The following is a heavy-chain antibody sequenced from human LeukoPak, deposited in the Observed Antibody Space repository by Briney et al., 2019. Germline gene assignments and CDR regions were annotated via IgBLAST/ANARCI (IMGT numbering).Heavy chain of an antibody. J-gene: IGHJ4*02. Sequence: SVKLSCKASGYTFTSSDINWVRQATGQGLEWMGWRNPNSGNTGNAKKLPGRVIITRNTSISTAYMELSSLRSEDTAVYYCSRGPAATHYSYYFDYGGQGTLVTVSS. CDR1: GYTFTSSD. CDR2: RNPNSGNT. V-gene: IGHV1-8*03. D-gene: IGHD2-2*01. CDR3: SRGPAATHYSYYFDY.